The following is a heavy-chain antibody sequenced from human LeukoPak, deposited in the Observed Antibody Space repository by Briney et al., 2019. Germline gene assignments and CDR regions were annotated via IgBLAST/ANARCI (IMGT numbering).Heavy chain of an antibody. Sequence: PEGSLRLSCAASGFTFSSYAMHWVRQAPSKGLEWVAVISYDGSNKYYADSVKGRFTISRDNSKNTLYLLMNSLRAEDTAVYYCASGASHVDIVATIPFDPWGQGTLVTVSS. CDR2: ISYDGSNK. J-gene: IGHJ5*02. CDR1: GFTFSSYA. D-gene: IGHD5-12*01. V-gene: IGHV3-30-3*01. CDR3: ASGASHVDIVATIPFDP.